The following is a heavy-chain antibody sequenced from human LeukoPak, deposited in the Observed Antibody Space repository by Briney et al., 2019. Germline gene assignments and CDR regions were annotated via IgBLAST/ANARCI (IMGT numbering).Heavy chain of an antibody. V-gene: IGHV3-48*01. CDR3: ARVAEAAAFDS. D-gene: IGHD6-13*01. Sequence: GGSLRLSCTAAGFTFSSYSMNWVRQAPGKGLEWVSYISSSSSTIYYADSVKGRFTISRDNAKNSLYLQMNSLKPEDTAVYYCARVAEAAAFDSWGQGTLVTVSS. CDR1: GFTFSSYS. J-gene: IGHJ4*02. CDR2: ISSSSSTI.